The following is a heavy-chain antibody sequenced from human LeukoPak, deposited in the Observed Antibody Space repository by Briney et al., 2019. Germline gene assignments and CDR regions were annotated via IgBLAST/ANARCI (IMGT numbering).Heavy chain of an antibody. D-gene: IGHD2-2*01. V-gene: IGHV3-30-3*01. CDR3: ARVPIVPAAHFDS. J-gene: IGHJ4*02. CDR1: GFTFSSYA. Sequence: GRSLRLSCAASGFTFSSYAMHWVRQAPGKGLEWVAVISYDGSNKYYADSVKGRFTISRDTSKNTLYLHMSSLRVDDTAVYYCARVPIVPAAHFDSWGQGTLVTVSS. CDR2: ISYDGSNK.